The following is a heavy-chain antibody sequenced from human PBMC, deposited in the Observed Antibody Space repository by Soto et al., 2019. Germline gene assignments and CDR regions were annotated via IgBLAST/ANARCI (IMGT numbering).Heavy chain of an antibody. CDR3: ATNNGAGEKHFVS. CDR1: GGTFTNYA. V-gene: IGHV1-69*06. J-gene: IGHJ4*02. CDR2: SIPIFRAT. D-gene: IGHD3-16*01. Sequence: QVQLVQSGAEVKKPGSSVRVSCKPSGGTFTNYAFGWVRQAPGQGLEWMGESIPIFRATDYAPKFQGRVTLTADKSTSTAYMELSSLRSEDTAVHYCATNNGAGEKHFVSWGQGTLVTVSS.